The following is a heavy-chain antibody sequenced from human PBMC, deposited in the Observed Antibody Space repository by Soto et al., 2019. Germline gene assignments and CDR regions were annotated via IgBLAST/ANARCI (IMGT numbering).Heavy chain of an antibody. J-gene: IGHJ5*02. V-gene: IGHV3-23*01. CDR2: ISGSGGDT. CDR1: GFTFSSYG. Sequence: EVQLLESGGGLVQPGGSLRLSCAASGFTFSSYGMSWVRQAPGKGLEWVSAISGSGGDTYYADSVKGRFTISRDNSKNPLYLQMNSLRVDDTAVYYFAKNRASPADRPRFDPWGQGTLVTVSS. CDR3: AKNRASPADRPRFDP. D-gene: IGHD6-6*01.